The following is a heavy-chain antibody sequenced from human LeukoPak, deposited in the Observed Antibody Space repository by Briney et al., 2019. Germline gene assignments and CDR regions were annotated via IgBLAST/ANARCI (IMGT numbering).Heavy chain of an antibody. CDR2: INQDGSEK. J-gene: IGHJ4*02. Sequence: GGSLRLSCAASGFTFNIYWMSWVRQTPGKGLEWVANINQDGSEKYYVDSVKGRFTISRDNARNSLYLQMNSLRAEDTAVYYCARDLYRIVVVPHYFDYWGQGTLVTVSS. CDR1: GFTFNIYW. CDR3: ARDLYRIVVVPHYFDY. D-gene: IGHD3-22*01. V-gene: IGHV3-7*01.